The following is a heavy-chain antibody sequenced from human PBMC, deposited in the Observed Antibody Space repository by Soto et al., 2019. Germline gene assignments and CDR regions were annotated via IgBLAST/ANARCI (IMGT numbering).Heavy chain of an antibody. Sequence: QVQLVESGGGVVQPGRSLRLSCAASGFTFSSYAMHWVRQAPGKGLEWVAVISYDGSNKYYADSVKGRFTISRDNSKNTLYLQMNSLRAEDTAVYYCARDDTYYYGSGSSNWFDPWGQGTLVTVSS. CDR3: ARDDTYYYGSGSSNWFDP. J-gene: IGHJ5*02. V-gene: IGHV3-30-3*01. CDR1: GFTFSSYA. CDR2: ISYDGSNK. D-gene: IGHD3-10*01.